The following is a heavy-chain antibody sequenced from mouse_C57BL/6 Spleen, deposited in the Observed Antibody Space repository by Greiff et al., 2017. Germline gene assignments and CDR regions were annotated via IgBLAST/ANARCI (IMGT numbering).Heavy chain of an antibody. V-gene: IGHV1-9*01. CDR3: ARLQNLDY. Sequence: QVQLQQSGAELMKPGASVKLSCKATGYTFTGYWIEWVKQRPGHGLEWIGEILTGNGSTNYNEKFKGKATFTADTSSTTAYMQISSLTTEDSAIYYSARLQNLDYWGQGTTLTVSS. J-gene: IGHJ2*01. CDR2: ILTGNGST. CDR1: GYTFTGYW.